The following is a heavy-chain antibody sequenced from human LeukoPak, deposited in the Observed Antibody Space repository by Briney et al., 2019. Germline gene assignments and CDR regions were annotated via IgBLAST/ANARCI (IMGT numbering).Heavy chain of an antibody. CDR2: INSEESSI. J-gene: IGHJ4*02. CDR3: ARGGYYYESSDYNYSPDY. CDR1: GFTFSIYW. V-gene: IGHV3-74*01. D-gene: IGHD3-22*01. Sequence: GGSLRLSCAASGFTFSIYWMCWVRLARGKGLVCVSRINSEESSISDADTVKGRFTISRDNAKNTLYLQMNRLRAEDTAVYYCARGGYYYESSDYNYSPDYWGQGTLVTVSS.